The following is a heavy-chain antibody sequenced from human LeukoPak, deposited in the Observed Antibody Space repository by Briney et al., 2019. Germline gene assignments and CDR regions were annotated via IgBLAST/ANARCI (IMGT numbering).Heavy chain of an antibody. V-gene: IGHV3-33*06. CDR1: GFTFSSYG. J-gene: IGHJ4*02. CDR3: TKDLWPYYYDSSRYPDY. CDR2: IGYDGSKK. Sequence: GGSLRLSWAASGFTFSSYGMHWGRQAPGKGLEWGAVIGYDGSKKYYADSVKGRLTISRDNSKNTLYLQMSSLRAEDTAVYYCTKDLWPYYYDSSRYPDYWGQGTLVTDSS. D-gene: IGHD3-22*01.